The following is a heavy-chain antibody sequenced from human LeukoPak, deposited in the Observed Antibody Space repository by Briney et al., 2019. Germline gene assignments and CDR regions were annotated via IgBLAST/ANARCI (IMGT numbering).Heavy chain of an antibody. V-gene: IGHV3-30*02. CDR3: AKGGLNFNWNYAAAEYFQH. D-gene: IGHD1-7*01. J-gene: IGHJ1*01. CDR2: IRYDGSNK. CDR1: GFTFSSYG. Sequence: PGGSLRLSCAASGFTFSSYGMHWVRQAPGKGLEWVAFIRYDGSNKYYADSVKGRFTISRDNSKNTLYLQMNSLRAEDTAVYYCAKGGLNFNWNYAAAEYFQHWGQGTLVTVSS.